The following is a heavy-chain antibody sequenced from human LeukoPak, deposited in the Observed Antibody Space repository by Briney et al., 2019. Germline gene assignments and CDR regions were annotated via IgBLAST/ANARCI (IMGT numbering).Heavy chain of an antibody. V-gene: IGHV1-2*02. CDR3: ARDGMLSDYAVPFDY. D-gene: IGHD4-17*01. J-gene: IGHJ4*02. Sequence: ASVKVSCKASGYTFTGYYLHWVRQAPGQGLEWMGWINPNSGGTNYAQKFQGRVTMTRDTSISTAYMELSRLRSDDTAVYYCARDGMLSDYAVPFDYWGQGTLVTVSS. CDR1: GYTFTGYY. CDR2: INPNSGGT.